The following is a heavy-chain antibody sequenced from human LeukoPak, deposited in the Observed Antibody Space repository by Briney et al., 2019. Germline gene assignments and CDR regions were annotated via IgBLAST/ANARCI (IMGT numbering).Heavy chain of an antibody. J-gene: IGHJ6*04. CDR3: AKDHEYQLPSRMDV. D-gene: IGHD2-2*01. CDR2: ISGSGGST. V-gene: IGHV3-23*01. CDR1: GFTFSSYG. Sequence: GGTLRLSCAASGFTFSSYGMSWVRQAPGKGLEWVSAISGSGGSTYYADSVKGRFTISRDNSKNTLYLQMNSLRAEDTAVYYCAKDHEYQLPSRMDVWGKGTTVTISS.